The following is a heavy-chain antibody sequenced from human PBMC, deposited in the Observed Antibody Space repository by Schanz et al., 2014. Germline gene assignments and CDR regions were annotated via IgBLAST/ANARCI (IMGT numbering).Heavy chain of an antibody. V-gene: IGHV3-66*02. Sequence: VQLVESGGGVVQPGRSLRLSCAASGFTVSSNYMSWVRQAPGKGLEWVSAISGRGGRTYYADSVKGRFTISRDNSKNTLYLQMNSLRTEDTAVYFCAKSYDTSGYSGFDYWGQGTLVTVSS. CDR1: GFTVSSNY. J-gene: IGHJ4*02. CDR3: AKSYDTSGYSGFDY. CDR2: ISGRGGRT. D-gene: IGHD3-22*01.